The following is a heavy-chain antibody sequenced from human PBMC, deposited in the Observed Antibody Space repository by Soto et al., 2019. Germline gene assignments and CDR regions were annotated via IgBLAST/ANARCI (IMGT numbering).Heavy chain of an antibody. Sequence: EVQLLESRGGLVQPGGSLRLSCAASGFTFSSYAMSWVRQAPGKGLEWVSAISGSGGSTYYADSVKGRFTISRDNSKNTLYLQMNSLRAEDTAVYYCAKVSLKYSSPIDYWGQGTLVTVSS. CDR1: GFTFSSYA. CDR2: ISGSGGST. D-gene: IGHD6-6*01. CDR3: AKVSLKYSSPIDY. V-gene: IGHV3-23*01. J-gene: IGHJ4*02.